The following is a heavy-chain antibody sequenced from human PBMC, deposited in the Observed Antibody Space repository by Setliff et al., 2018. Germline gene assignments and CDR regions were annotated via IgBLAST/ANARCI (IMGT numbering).Heavy chain of an antibody. CDR1: GGTFSSYG. CDR3: VRAPPTVVIPPGRAFFDP. V-gene: IGHV1-69*05. Sequence: SVKVSCKASGGTFSSYGISWVRQAPGQGLEWMGGTIPIFGTTDYAQKFQGRVTIITDESTSTANMELRSLRSDDTAVYYCVRAPPTVVIPPGRAFFDPWGQGTLVTVSS. D-gene: IGHD2-2*01. CDR2: TIPIFGTT. J-gene: IGHJ5*02.